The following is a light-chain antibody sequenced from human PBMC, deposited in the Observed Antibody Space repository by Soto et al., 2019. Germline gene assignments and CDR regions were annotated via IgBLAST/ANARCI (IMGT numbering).Light chain of an antibody. CDR1: QSVSSSY. Sequence: EIVLPQSPGTLSLSPGDSSTLSRRASQSVSSSYLAWYQQNPGQATGPLIYGASSRATGIPDRFSGSGSGTDFTLTISRLEPEEFAVYYCKEYGRSPWTVGQGTKVDIK. CDR3: KEYGRSPWT. J-gene: IGKJ1*01. V-gene: IGKV3-20*01. CDR2: GAS.